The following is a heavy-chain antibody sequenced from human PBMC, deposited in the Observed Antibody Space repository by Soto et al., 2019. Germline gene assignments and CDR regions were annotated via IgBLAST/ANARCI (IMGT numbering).Heavy chain of an antibody. CDR3: ARDLAVAGKGGDYFCGSVV. CDR1: GGTFSSYA. D-gene: IGHD6-13*01. J-gene: IGHJ6*04. Sequence: QVQLVQCGAEVKKPGSSVKVSCKASGGTFSSYAISWVRQAPGQGLEWMGGIIPFYGTANYAQKFQGRVPITADEAFSTACKERSGRESEYTAVYCCARDLAVAGKGGDYFCGSVVWLKGTTVTVSS. CDR2: IIPFYGTA. V-gene: IGHV1-69*01.